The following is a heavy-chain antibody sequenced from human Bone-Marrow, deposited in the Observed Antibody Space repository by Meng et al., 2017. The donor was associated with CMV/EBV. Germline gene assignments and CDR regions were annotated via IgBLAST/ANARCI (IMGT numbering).Heavy chain of an antibody. CDR2: INSDGSST. CDR1: GFTSSSYW. CDR3: ARDRWEVLMVQYGMDV. D-gene: IGHD2-8*01. V-gene: IGHV3-74*01. J-gene: IGHJ6*02. Sequence: GESLKISCAASGFTSSSYWMHWVRQAPGKGLVWVSRINSDGSSTSYADSVKGRFTISRDNAKNTLYLQMNSLRAEDTAVYYCARDRWEVLMVQYGMDVWGQGTTVTVSS.